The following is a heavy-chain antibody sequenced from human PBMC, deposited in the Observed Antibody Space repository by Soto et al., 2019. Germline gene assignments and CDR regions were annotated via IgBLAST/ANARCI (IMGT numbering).Heavy chain of an antibody. Sequence: PGGSLRLSCAASGLTFRSYWMHWVRQAPGKGLVWVSRIKSDGSSTSYADSVKGRFTISRDNAKNTLDLQMHGLRAEDMAVYYCARSVRSGSFPYYYYAMDVWGQGTTVTVSS. CDR3: ARSVRSGSFPYYYYAMDV. V-gene: IGHV3-74*01. CDR1: GLTFRSYW. CDR2: IKSDGSST. D-gene: IGHD3-10*01. J-gene: IGHJ6*02.